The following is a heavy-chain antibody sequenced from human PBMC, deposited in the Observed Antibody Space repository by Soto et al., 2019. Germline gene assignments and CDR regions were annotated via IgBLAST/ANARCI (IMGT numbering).Heavy chain of an antibody. Sequence: QAQWVQSGAEVKKPGASVKVSYKASGYTFYSHSISWVRQAPGQGLEWMGRISADNGNTKYAQKFRGRVTMTTDTSTSTVYMELRNLRSDDTAVYYCARCIQQDYYYGMDVWGQGTTVTVSS. CDR1: GYTFYSHS. CDR2: ISADNGNT. CDR3: ARCIQQDYYYGMDV. J-gene: IGHJ6*02. D-gene: IGHD5-18*01. V-gene: IGHV1-18*01.